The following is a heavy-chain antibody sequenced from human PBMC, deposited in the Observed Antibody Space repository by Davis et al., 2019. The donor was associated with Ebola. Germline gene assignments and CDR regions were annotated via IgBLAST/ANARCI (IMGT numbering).Heavy chain of an antibody. CDR2: SRNKANSYTT. V-gene: IGHV3-72*01. CDR3: ARGARSGFSTYQFDY. D-gene: IGHD3-22*01. J-gene: IGHJ4*02. Sequence: GESLKISCAASGFTFSTYAMSWVRQAPGKGLEWVGRSRNKANSYTTEYAASVKGRFTISRDDSENSLSLQMNNLKTEDTAVYYCARGARSGFSTYQFDYWGQGILVTVSS. CDR1: GFTFSTYA.